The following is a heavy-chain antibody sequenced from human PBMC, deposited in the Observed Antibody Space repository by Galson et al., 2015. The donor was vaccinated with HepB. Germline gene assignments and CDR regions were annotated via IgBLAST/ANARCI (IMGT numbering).Heavy chain of an antibody. CDR2: ISAYNGNT. J-gene: IGHJ5*02. V-gene: IGHV1-18*04. Sequence: SVKVSCKASGYTFTSYGISWVRQAPGQGLEWMGWISAYNGNTNYAQKLQGRVTMTTDTSTSTAYMELSSLRSEDTAVYYCARADLSMVRGVILGWFDPWGQGTLVTVSS. CDR1: GYTFTSYG. D-gene: IGHD3-10*01. CDR3: ARADLSMVRGVILGWFDP.